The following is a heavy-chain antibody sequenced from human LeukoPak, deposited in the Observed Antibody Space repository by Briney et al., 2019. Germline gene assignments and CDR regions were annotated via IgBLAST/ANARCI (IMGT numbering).Heavy chain of an antibody. V-gene: IGHV1-69*13. CDR2: IIPIFGTA. CDR3: ARVMGGGLRLSLGEWPFDI. Sequence: SVKVSCKASGGTFSSYAISWVRQAPGQGLEWMGGIIPIFGTANYAQEFQGRVTITADESTSTAYMELSSLRSEDTAVYYCARVMGGGLRLSLGEWPFDIWGQGTMVTVSS. CDR1: GGTFSSYA. D-gene: IGHD3-16*01. J-gene: IGHJ3*02.